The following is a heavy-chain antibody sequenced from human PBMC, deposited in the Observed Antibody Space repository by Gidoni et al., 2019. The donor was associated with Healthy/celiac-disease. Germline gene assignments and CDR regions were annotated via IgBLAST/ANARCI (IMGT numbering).Heavy chain of an antibody. CDR3: ARGPGGSSGYDKEYGDY. D-gene: IGHD3-22*01. CDR2: INHSGST. J-gene: IGHJ4*02. Sequence: QVQLQQWGAGLLKPSETLSLTCAVYGGSFSGYYWSWIRQPPGKGLEWIGEINHSGSTNYNPSLKSRVTISVDTSKNQFSLKLSSVTAADTAVYYCARGPGGSSGYDKEYGDYWGQGTLVTVSS. V-gene: IGHV4-34*01. CDR1: GGSFSGYY.